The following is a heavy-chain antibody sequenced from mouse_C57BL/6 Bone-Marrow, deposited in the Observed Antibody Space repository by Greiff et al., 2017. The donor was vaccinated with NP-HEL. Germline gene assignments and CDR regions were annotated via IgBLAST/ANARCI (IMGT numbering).Heavy chain of an antibody. CDR1: GYSITSGYY. CDR2: ISYDGSN. CDR3: ARVDYSNYLTFDY. V-gene: IGHV3-6*01. D-gene: IGHD2-5*01. J-gene: IGHJ2*01. Sequence: DVQLVESGPGLVKPSQSLSLTCSVTGYSITSGYYWNWIRQFPGNKLEWMGYISYDGSNNYNPSLKNRISITRDTSKNQFFLKLNSVTTEDTATYYCARVDYSNYLTFDYWGQGTTLTVSS.